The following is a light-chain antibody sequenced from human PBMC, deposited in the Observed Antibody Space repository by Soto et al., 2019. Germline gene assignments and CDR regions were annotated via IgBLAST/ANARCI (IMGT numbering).Light chain of an antibody. Sequence: QSVLTQPASVSGSPGQSITISCTGTSSDVGSYKFVSWYQQHPVKAPKLMIYEGSKRPSGVSNRFSGSKSGNTASLTISGLQAEDEADYYCCSYAGRSPLVFVGMT. V-gene: IGLV2-23*01. CDR1: SSDVGSYKF. CDR3: CSYAGRSPLV. J-gene: IGLJ2*01. CDR2: EGS.